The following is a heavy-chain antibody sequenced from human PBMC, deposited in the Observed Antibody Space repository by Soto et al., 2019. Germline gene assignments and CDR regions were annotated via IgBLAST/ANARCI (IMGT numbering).Heavy chain of an antibody. Sequence: GESLKISCKGSGYSFTSYWIGWVRQMPGKGLEWMGIIYPGDSDTRYSPSFQGQVTISADKSISTAYLQWSSLKASDTAMYYCARAQRDNWNGGYSYGMDVWGQGTTVTVSS. J-gene: IGHJ6*02. D-gene: IGHD1-20*01. CDR2: IYPGDSDT. CDR3: ARAQRDNWNGGYSYGMDV. CDR1: GYSFTSYW. V-gene: IGHV5-51*01.